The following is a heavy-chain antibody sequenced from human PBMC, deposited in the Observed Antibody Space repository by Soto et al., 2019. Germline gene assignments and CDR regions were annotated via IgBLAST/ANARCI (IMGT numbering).Heavy chain of an antibody. Sequence: QVQLVESGGGVVQPGRSLRLSCAASGFTFSSYGMHWVRQAPGKGLEWVAVISYDGSNKYYADSVKGRFTISRDNSKHTLYLQMNSLRAEDTAVYYCAKERGEQLLRRYFDYWGQGTLVTVSS. J-gene: IGHJ4*02. CDR3: AKERGEQLLRRYFDY. CDR1: GFTFSSYG. CDR2: ISYDGSNK. V-gene: IGHV3-30*18. D-gene: IGHD6-13*01.